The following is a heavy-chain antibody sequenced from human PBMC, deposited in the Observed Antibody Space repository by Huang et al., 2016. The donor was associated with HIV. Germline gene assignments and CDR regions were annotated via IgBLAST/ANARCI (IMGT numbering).Heavy chain of an antibody. CDR3: ARPKMTATPSDSSWSYFDF. CDR1: GGSFSDYF. V-gene: IGHV4-34*01. J-gene: IGHJ4*02. Sequence: QVRLEQWGPNLLKPSDTLSLKCAVYGGSFSDYFWTWIRQSPVKGLEWSGEVNQRGSATHNPSLRSRVSMSVDSSKNQFYLNLTSVTAADTAVYFCARPKMTATPSDSSWSYFDFWGRGTPVTVSS. CDR2: VNQRGSA. D-gene: IGHD3-10*01.